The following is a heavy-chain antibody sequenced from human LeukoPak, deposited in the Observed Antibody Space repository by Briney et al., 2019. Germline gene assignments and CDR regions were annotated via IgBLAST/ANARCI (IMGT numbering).Heavy chain of an antibody. V-gene: IGHV4-59*08. Sequence: SETLSLTCTVSGGSISSYYWSWIRQPPGEGLEWIGYIYYSGSTNYNPSLKSRVTISVDTSKNQFSLKLSSVTAADTAVYYCATTADGMDVWGQGTTVTVSS. CDR3: ATTADGMDV. CDR1: GGSISSYY. D-gene: IGHD4-17*01. CDR2: IYYSGST. J-gene: IGHJ6*02.